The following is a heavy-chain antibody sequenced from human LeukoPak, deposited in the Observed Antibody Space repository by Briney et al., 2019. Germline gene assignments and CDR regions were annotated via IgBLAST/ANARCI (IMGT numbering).Heavy chain of an antibody. CDR3: ARGDSSSSTDY. V-gene: IGHV4-61*02. CDR2: IYTSGST. J-gene: IGHJ4*02. D-gene: IGHD6-13*01. Sequence: PSETLSLTCTVSGGSISSGSYYWSWTRQPAGKGLEWIGRIYTSGSTNYNPSLKSRVTISVDTSKNQFSLKLSSVTAADTAVYYCARGDSSSSTDYWGQGTLVTVSS. CDR1: GGSISSGSYY.